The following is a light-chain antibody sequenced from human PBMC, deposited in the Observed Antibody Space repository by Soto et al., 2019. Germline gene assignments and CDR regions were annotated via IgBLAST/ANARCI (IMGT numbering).Light chain of an antibody. V-gene: IGKV3-20*01. CDR3: QQYGSSGT. CDR1: KSVDFH. Sequence: VLTQSPATLSLSPGKRATLSCRASKSVDFHLAWYQQKPGQAPRLLIYDASVRATGTPARFSGSGSVTDFTLTISRLEPEDFAVYYCQQYGSSGTFGQGTKVDIK. J-gene: IGKJ1*01. CDR2: DAS.